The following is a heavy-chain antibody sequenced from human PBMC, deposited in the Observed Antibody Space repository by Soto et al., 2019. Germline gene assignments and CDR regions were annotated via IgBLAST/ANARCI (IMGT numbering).Heavy chain of an antibody. J-gene: IGHJ4*02. CDR3: AADPFLRRPYTYYYGSESAR. CDR1: GYTFTGYY. D-gene: IGHD3-10*01. Sequence: VSCKASGYTFTGYYMHWVRQARGQGLEWIGWIVVGSGNTNYAQKFQERVTITRDMSTSTAYMELSSLRSEDTAVYYCAADPFLRRPYTYYYGSESARWGQGTLVTV. V-gene: IGHV1-58*02. CDR2: IVVGSGNT.